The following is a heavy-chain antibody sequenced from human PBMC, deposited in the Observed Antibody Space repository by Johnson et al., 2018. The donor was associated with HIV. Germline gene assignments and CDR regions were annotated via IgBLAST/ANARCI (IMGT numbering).Heavy chain of an antibody. V-gene: IGHV3-33*03. CDR1: EFTFNNYG. CDR2: IWYDGSNK. D-gene: IGHD5-24*01. CDR3: AKDIGDGYNRWGAFDF. Sequence: QVQLVESGGGVVQPGRSLRLSCAASEFTFNNYGMHWVRQAPGKGLEWVAVIWYDGSNKFYIDSVKGRFTISRDNSKNTLFLQMSSLRAEDAAVYYCAKDIGDGYNRWGAFDFWGQGTMVTVSS. J-gene: IGHJ3*01.